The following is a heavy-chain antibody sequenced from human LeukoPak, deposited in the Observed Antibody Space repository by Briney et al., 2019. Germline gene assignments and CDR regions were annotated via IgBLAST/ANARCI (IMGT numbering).Heavy chain of an antibody. CDR1: GGSISSYY. Sequence: SETLSLTCTVSGGSISSYYWSWIRQPPGKGLEWIGYICYSGSTNYNPSLKSRVTISVDTSKNQFSLKLSSVTAADTAVYYCAREVGCSGGSCSDYWGQGTLVTVSS. CDR3: AREVGCSGGSCSDY. J-gene: IGHJ4*02. V-gene: IGHV4-59*01. CDR2: ICYSGST. D-gene: IGHD2-15*01.